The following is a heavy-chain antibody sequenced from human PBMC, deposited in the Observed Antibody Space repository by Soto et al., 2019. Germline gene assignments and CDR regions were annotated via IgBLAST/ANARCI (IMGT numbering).Heavy chain of an antibody. CDR1: GFTVSSNY. J-gene: IGHJ6*02. CDR2: IYSGGST. Sequence: LRLSCAASGFTVSSNYMSWVRQAPGKGLEWVSVIYSGGSTYYADSVKGRFTISRDNSKNTLYLQMNSLRAEDTAVYYCARRTAAATGMDVWGQGTTVTVSS. CDR3: ARRTAAATGMDV. V-gene: IGHV3-53*01. D-gene: IGHD2-2*01.